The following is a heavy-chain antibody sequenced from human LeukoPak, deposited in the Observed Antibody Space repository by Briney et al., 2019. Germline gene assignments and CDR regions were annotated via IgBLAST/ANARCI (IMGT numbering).Heavy chain of an antibody. Sequence: PGRSLRLSCAASGFTFSSYGMHWVRQAPGKGLEWVAVISYDGSNKYYADSVKGRFTISRDNSKNTLYLQMNGLRAEDTAVYYCAKDRGHYSGSYSYYYGMDVWGQGTTVTVSS. CDR2: ISYDGSNK. D-gene: IGHD1-26*01. CDR3: AKDRGHYSGSYSYYYGMDV. J-gene: IGHJ6*02. CDR1: GFTFSSYG. V-gene: IGHV3-30*18.